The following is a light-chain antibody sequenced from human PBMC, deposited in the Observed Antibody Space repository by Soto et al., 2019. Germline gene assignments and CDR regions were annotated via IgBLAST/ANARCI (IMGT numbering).Light chain of an antibody. Sequence: IQMTQSHSTRSSSVGDRVTITCGASQSISRSLAWYQLKPGKAPTLLIYDASTLESGVPSRFSGSGSGTEFTLTISSLKTDDFATFYGQQYYNFSWTFGQGTKVDIK. J-gene: IGKJ1*01. CDR3: QQYYNFSWT. CDR1: QSISRS. V-gene: IGKV1-5*01. CDR2: DAS.